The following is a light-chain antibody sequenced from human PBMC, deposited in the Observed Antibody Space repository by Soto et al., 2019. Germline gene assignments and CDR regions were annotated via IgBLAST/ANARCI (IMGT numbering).Light chain of an antibody. J-gene: IGLJ1*01. CDR3: QSYDSSLSGPV. CDR1: SSNIGAGYD. Sequence: QSVLTQVPSVSGAPGHRVTISCTESSSNIGAGYDVHWYQQLPGTAPKLLIYGNSNRPSGVPDRFSGSKSGTSASLAITGLQAEDEADYYCQSYDSSLSGPVFGTGTKVT. CDR2: GNS. V-gene: IGLV1-40*01.